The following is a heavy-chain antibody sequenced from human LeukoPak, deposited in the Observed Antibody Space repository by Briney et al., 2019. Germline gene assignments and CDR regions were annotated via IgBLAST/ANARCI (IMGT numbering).Heavy chain of an antibody. V-gene: IGHV4-39*07. CDR1: GGSIRSSDDY. CDR2: IYYTGSS. CDR3: TRAASSGPLFTYHMDV. Sequence: SETLSLTCSVSGGSIRSSDDYWGFVRQTPGKGLEWMWSIYYTGSSHYNPSLKSRATISVDTSKNQFSLKLTSVTAADTAVYYCTRAASSGPLFTYHMDVWGKGTTVTVSS. D-gene: IGHD3-22*01. J-gene: IGHJ6*03.